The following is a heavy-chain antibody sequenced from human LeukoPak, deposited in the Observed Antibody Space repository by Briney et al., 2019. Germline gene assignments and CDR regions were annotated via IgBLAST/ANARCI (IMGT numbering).Heavy chain of an antibody. J-gene: IGHJ4*02. Sequence: GGSLRLSCVASGFTFSSYAMHWVRQAPGKGLEWVAVISYDGSNKYYADSVKGRFTISRDNSKNTLYLQMNSLRAEDTAVYYCAGEQQNSGYDCDYWGQGTLVTVSS. CDR3: AGEQQNSGYDCDY. CDR2: ISYDGSNK. CDR1: GFTFSSYA. V-gene: IGHV3-30*01. D-gene: IGHD5-12*01.